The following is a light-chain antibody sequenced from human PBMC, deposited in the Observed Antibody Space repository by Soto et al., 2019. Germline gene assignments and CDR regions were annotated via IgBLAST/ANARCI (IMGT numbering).Light chain of an antibody. V-gene: IGKV3-20*01. CDR1: QSVSSSY. Sequence: EIVMTQSPATLSVSPGGRATLSCRASQSVSSSYLAWYQQKPGQAPRLLTYGASSRATGIPDRFSGSASGTDFTLTISRLEPEDFAVYYCQPYGSSPWTFGQGTKLDI. J-gene: IGKJ1*01. CDR2: GAS. CDR3: QPYGSSPWT.